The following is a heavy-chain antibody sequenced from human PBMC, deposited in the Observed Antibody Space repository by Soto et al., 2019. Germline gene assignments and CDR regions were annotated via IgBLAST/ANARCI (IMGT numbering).Heavy chain of an antibody. V-gene: IGHV1-2*04. Sequence: ASVKVSCKASGYTFTGYYMHWVRQAPGQGLEWVGWINPNSGGTNYAQKFQGWVTMTRDTSISTAYMELSRLRSDDTAVYYCAGPGRYGSDAFDIWGQGTMVTVSS. CDR3: AGPGRYGSDAFDI. J-gene: IGHJ3*02. CDR2: INPNSGGT. D-gene: IGHD3-10*01. CDR1: GYTFTGYY.